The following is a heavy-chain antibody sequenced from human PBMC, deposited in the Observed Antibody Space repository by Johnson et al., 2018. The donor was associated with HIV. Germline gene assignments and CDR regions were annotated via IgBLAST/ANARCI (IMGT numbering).Heavy chain of an antibody. D-gene: IGHD1-1*01. J-gene: IGHJ3*02. CDR3: ARVLGTSYAFDI. V-gene: IGHV3-23*04. CDR2: LSGSGAST. Sequence: VQLVESGGGVVQPGRSLRLSCAASGFTFSSYAMPWVRQAPGMGLEWVSGLSGSGASTYYADSVKGRFTISRDNSKNTLDLQMNSLRAEDTAVYYCARVLGTSYAFDIWGQGTMVTVSS. CDR1: GFTFSSYA.